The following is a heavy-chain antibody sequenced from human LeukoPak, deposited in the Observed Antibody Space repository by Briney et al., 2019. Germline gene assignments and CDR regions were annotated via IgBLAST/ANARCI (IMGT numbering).Heavy chain of an antibody. CDR2: INAGNGNT. D-gene: IGHD1-26*01. CDR1: GYTFSSYA. V-gene: IGHV1-3*03. CDR3: AREGAYIGGSYPFDY. J-gene: IGHJ4*02. Sequence: ASVKVSCKASGYTFSSYAMHWVRQAPGQRLEWRGWINAGNGNTKFSHEFQGRVTITRDTSASTAYMALNSLRSEDMAVYYCAREGAYIGGSYPFDYWGQGTMVTVSS.